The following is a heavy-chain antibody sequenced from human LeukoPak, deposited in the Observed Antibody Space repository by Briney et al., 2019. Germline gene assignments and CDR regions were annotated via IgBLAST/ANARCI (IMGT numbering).Heavy chain of an antibody. CDR2: ISSSGDTI. J-gene: IGHJ4*02. V-gene: IGHV3-11*01. CDR1: GSTLVNNN. D-gene: IGHD3-10*01. CDR3: ARVVHYGSGPAVG. Sequence: PGGSLRFSGAAPGSTLVNNNRSWFRQAPGKGLEGFSYISSSGDTIYYADSVKGRFTISRDNAKNSVHLQMNSLRAEDTAVYYCARVVHYGSGPAVGWGQGTLVTVSS.